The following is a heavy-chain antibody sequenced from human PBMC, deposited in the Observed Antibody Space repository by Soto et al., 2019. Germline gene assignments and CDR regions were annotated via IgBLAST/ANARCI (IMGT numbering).Heavy chain of an antibody. CDR2: ISAYNGNT. Sequence: QVQLVQSGAEVKKPGASVKVSCKASGYTFTSYGISWVRQAPGQGLEWMGWISAYNGNTNYAQKLQGRVTMTTDTSTSTAYMELRSLRSDDTAVYYCARDPHRYCSGGSCYPNSFVYWGQGTLVTVSS. CDR3: ARDPHRYCSGGSCYPNSFVY. V-gene: IGHV1-18*01. CDR1: GYTFTSYG. D-gene: IGHD2-15*01. J-gene: IGHJ4*02.